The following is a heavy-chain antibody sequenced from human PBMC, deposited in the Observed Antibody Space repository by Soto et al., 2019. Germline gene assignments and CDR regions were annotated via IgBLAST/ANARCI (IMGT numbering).Heavy chain of an antibody. CDR2: ISCDGSNK. V-gene: IGHV3-30*18. D-gene: IGHD3-22*01. J-gene: IGHJ4*02. CDR1: GYTFSIYG. CDR3: AKGSSGYSIGY. Sequence: GGSVRLSSAASGYTFSIYGMQWVRQAPGKGLEWVAVISCDGSNKYYADSVKGRFTISRDNAKNTLYLQMNSLRGEDTVVYYCAKGSSGYSIGYWGQRPLVTVSS.